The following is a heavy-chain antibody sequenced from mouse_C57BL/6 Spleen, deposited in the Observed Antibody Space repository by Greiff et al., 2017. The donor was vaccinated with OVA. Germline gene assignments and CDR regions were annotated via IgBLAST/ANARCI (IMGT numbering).Heavy chain of an antibody. J-gene: IGHJ4*01. CDR2: IHPNSGST. V-gene: IGHV1-64*01. Sequence: QVQLQQPGAELVKPGASVKLSCTASGYTFTSYWMHWVKQRPGQGLEWIGMIHPNSGSTNYNEKFKSKATLTVDKSSSTAYMQLSSLTSEDSAVYYCARLDITTSRGAMDYWGQGTSVTVSS. CDR1: GYTFTSYW. CDR3: ARLDITTSRGAMDY. D-gene: IGHD1-1*01.